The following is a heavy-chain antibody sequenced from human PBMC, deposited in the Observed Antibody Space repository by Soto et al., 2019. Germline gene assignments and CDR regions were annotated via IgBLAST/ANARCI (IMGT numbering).Heavy chain of an antibody. D-gene: IGHD4-4*01. CDR2: ISAYNGQT. CDR1: GYTFTSYS. CDR3: ARVGVAVTTGRSGY. J-gene: IGHJ4*02. Sequence: QVQLVQSGAEVKRPGASVKVSCKASGYTFTSYSISWVRQAPGQGLEWMGWISAYNGQTQNAQKFQSRVTLTTDTSTSTAYMELSCLTSDGWAVYYCARVGVAVTTGRSGYWGQGTLVTVSS. V-gene: IGHV1-18*01.